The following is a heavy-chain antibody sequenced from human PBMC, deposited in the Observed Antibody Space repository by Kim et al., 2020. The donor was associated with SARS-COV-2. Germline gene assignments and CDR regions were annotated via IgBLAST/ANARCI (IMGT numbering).Heavy chain of an antibody. D-gene: IGHD3-3*01. J-gene: IGHJ4*02. V-gene: IGHV4-31*02. Sequence: SLQCRVTISVETSKNQFALKLSSVTAADTAVYYCAGGRITIFGVVTEFDYWGQGTLVTVSS. CDR3: AGGRITIFGVVTEFDY.